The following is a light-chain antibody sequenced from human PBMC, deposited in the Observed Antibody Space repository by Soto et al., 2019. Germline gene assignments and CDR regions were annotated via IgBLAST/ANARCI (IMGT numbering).Light chain of an antibody. Sequence: EIVLTQSPGTLSLSPGERATLSCRASQSISSSYLAWYQHKPGQAPRLLMYGASSRATGIPDRFSGSGSGTDFTLTISRLEPEDVAVYFCQQYVSSPWTFGQGTKVEIK. CDR1: QSISSSY. CDR3: QQYVSSPWT. V-gene: IGKV3-20*01. CDR2: GAS. J-gene: IGKJ1*01.